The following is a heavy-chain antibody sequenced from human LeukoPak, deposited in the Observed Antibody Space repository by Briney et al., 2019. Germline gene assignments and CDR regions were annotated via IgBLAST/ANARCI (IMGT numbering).Heavy chain of an antibody. CDR1: GGTFSSYA. J-gene: IGHJ4*02. Sequence: SCKASGGTFSSYAMHWVRQAPGKGLEWVAVISYDGSNKYYADSVKGRFTISRDNSKNTLYLQMNSLRAEDTAVYYCARDQRGHFDYWGQGTLVTVSS. CDR2: ISYDGSNK. CDR3: ARDQRGHFDY. V-gene: IGHV3-30*01. D-gene: IGHD5-12*01.